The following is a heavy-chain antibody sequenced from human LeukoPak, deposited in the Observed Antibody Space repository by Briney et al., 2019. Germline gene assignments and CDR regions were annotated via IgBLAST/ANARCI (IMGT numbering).Heavy chain of an antibody. V-gene: IGHV3-53*04. D-gene: IGHD2-15*01. CDR1: GFTVSTNY. J-gene: IGHJ4*02. CDR2: IYSGDST. Sequence: PGGSLRLSCAASGFTVSTNYMSWVRQAPGKGLEWVSVIYSGDSTYYAVSVKGRFTISRHSSRNTLYLQMNSLRAEDTAVYYCARDLRGGNFDYWGQGTLVTVSS. CDR3: ARDLRGGNFDY.